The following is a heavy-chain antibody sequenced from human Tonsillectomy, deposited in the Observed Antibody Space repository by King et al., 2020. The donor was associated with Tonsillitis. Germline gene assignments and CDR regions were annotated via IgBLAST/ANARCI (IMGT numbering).Heavy chain of an antibody. D-gene: IGHD1-14*01. J-gene: IGHJ4*02. CDR3: AKEGAGPFAS. Sequence: VQLVESGGGVVQPGGSLRLSCEASGFIFKSFGMHWVRQAPGKGLEWVASLSYDGGNKYYAESVKGRFTISRDNSEHTLYLQMNSLRGDDTAIYYCAKEGAGPFASWGQGTLVTVSA. V-gene: IGHV3-30*18. CDR2: LSYDGGNK. CDR1: GFIFKSFG.